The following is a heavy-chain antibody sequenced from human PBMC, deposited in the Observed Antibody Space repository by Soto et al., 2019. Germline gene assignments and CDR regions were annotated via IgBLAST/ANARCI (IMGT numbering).Heavy chain of an antibody. CDR2: IYPFASDT. D-gene: IGHD4-4*01. V-gene: IGHV5-51*01. Sequence: GQCLKISCKGSEYTFNTNWIASVRQMPRTVMEWMGIIYPFASDTRYSPSFQGQVTISADKSINTACLQWSSLKVSDSGIYYCVRVTTTPTKELSYHYLSMDVWGPGIRVTVSS. CDR3: VRVTTTPTKELSYHYLSMDV. CDR1: EYTFNTNW. J-gene: IGHJ6*02.